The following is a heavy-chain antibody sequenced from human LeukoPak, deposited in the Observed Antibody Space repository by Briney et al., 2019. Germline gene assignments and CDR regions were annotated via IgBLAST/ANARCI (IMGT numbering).Heavy chain of an antibody. D-gene: IGHD3-10*01. J-gene: IGHJ6*02. CDR3: ARGVSTYYYGMDV. CDR1: GGSISSGSYY. V-gene: IGHV4-61*01. CDR2: IYYSGNT. Sequence: PSETLSLTCTVSGGSISSGSYYWSWIRQPPGKGLEWIGYIYYSGNTNYNPSVKSRVTISVDTSKNQFSLKVSSVTAAHTAVYYCARGVSTYYYGMDVWGQGTTVTVSS.